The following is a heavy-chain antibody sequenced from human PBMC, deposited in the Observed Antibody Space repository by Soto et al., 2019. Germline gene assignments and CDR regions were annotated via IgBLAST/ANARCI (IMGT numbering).Heavy chain of an antibody. CDR1: GGSISNYY. J-gene: IGHJ4*02. CDR3: ARGGQDFWSGPFDY. V-gene: IGHV4-4*07. CDR2: IDTSGST. Sequence: LSLTCTVSGGSISNYYCNWIRQPAGKGLEWIGRIDTSGSTNYNPSLKSRVTMSVDTSKQEFSLKLSSVTAADTALYYCARGGQDFWSGPFDYWGRGALVTV. D-gene: IGHD3-3*01.